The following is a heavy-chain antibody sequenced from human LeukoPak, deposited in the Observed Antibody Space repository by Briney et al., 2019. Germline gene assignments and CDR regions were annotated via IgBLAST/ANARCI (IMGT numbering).Heavy chain of an antibody. D-gene: IGHD6-19*01. CDR1: GFTFSSFA. V-gene: IGHV3-23*01. CDR3: ARDQLQLAVAGRKISYYGMDV. J-gene: IGHJ6*02. Sequence: GGSLRLSCAASGFTFSSFAMSWVRQAPGKGLEWVSAISGSGGSTYYADSVKGRFTISRDNSKNTLYLQMNSLRAEDTAVYYCARDQLQLAVAGRKISYYGMDVWGQGTTVTVSS. CDR2: ISGSGGST.